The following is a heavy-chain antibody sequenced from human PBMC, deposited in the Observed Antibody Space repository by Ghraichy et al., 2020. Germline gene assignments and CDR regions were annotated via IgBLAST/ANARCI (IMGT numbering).Heavy chain of an antibody. V-gene: IGHV4-59*12. CDR1: GGAIANYF. Sequence: SETLSLTCTVSGGAIANYFWSWIRQAPGKGLEWIGYIYYSGTTEYNPSLKSRVTISIDTSNTQFSLEVSSLTAADTAVSYCARGWILSTYYYGMDVWGQGTTVTVSS. J-gene: IGHJ6*02. D-gene: IGHD1-1*01. CDR2: IYYSGTT. CDR3: ARGWILSTYYYGMDV.